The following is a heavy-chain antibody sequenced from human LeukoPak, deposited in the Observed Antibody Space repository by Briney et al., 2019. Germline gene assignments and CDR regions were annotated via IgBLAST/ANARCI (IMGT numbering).Heavy chain of an antibody. D-gene: IGHD6-13*01. Sequence: PSETLSLTRTVSGGSISSSSYYWGWIRQPPGKGLEWIGSIYYSGSTYYNPSLKSRVTISVDTSKNQFSLKLSSVTAADTAVYYCARVAAAGPVDYWGQGTLVTVSS. CDR3: ARVAAAGPVDY. CDR1: GGSISSSSYY. CDR2: IYYSGST. J-gene: IGHJ4*02. V-gene: IGHV4-39*01.